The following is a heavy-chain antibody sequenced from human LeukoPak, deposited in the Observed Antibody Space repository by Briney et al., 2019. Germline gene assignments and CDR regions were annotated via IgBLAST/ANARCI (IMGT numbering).Heavy chain of an antibody. Sequence: ASVKVSCKASGYTFTGYYMHWVRQAPGQGLEWMGWINPNSGGTNYAQKFQGRVTMTRDTSISTAYMELSRLRSDDTAVYYCARDSSPGEYYYYYGMDVWGQGTTVTVSS. CDR2: INPNSGGT. CDR3: ARDSSPGEYYYYYGMDV. V-gene: IGHV1-2*02. J-gene: IGHJ6*02. CDR1: GYTFTGYY.